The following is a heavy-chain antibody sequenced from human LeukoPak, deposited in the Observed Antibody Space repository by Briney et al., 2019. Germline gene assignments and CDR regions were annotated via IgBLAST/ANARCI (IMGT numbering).Heavy chain of an antibody. D-gene: IGHD1-26*01. CDR1: GFTFSSYS. CDR3: ATGGVGATATFDY. J-gene: IGHJ4*02. V-gene: IGHV3-48*04. CDR2: ISSSTSTI. Sequence: GGSLRLSCAASGFTFSSYSMNWVRQAPGKGLEWVSYISSSTSTIYYADSVKGRFTISRDNAKNSLYLQMNSLRAEDTAVYYCATGGVGATATFDYWGQGTLVTVSS.